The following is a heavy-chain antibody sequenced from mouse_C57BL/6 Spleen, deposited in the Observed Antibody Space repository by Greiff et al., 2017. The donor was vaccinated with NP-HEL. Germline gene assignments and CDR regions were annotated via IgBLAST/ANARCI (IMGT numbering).Heavy chain of an antibody. CDR3: ASDYYGSYAMDY. CDR2: IYPGDGDT. Sequence: QVQLQQSGAELVKPGASVKISCKASGYAFSSYWMNWVKQRPGKGLEWIGQIYPGDGDTNYNEKFKGKATLTADKSSSTAYMQLSSLTSEDSAVYFCASDYYGSYAMDYWGQGTSVTVSS. V-gene: IGHV1-80*01. J-gene: IGHJ4*01. D-gene: IGHD1-1*01. CDR1: GYAFSSYW.